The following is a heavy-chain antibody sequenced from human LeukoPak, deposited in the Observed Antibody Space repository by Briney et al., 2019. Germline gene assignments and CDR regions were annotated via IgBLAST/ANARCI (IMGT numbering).Heavy chain of an antibody. Sequence: GESLKISCKGSGYSFTGYWISWVRQMPGKGLEWMGRIDPSDSYTNYSPSFQGHVTISADKSISTAYLQWSSLKASDTAMYYCARNSGGAYNWFDPWGQGTLVTVSS. D-gene: IGHD1-1*01. V-gene: IGHV5-10-1*01. J-gene: IGHJ5*02. CDR3: ARNSGGAYNWFDP. CDR1: GYSFTGYW. CDR2: IDPSDSYT.